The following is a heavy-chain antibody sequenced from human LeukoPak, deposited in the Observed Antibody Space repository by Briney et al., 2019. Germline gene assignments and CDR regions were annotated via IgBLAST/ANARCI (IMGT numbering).Heavy chain of an antibody. CDR3: ARVFGYSSSWNYYHYMDV. V-gene: IGHV3-7*04. CDR2: IKQDGSEK. CDR1: GFTFSSYW. Sequence: PGRSLRLSCAASGFTFSSYWMTWVRQAPGKGLEWVANIKQDGSEKYYVDSVKGRFTISRDNARNSLCLQMNSLRAEDTAAYYCARVFGYSSSWNYYHYMDVWGKGTTVTVSS. D-gene: IGHD6-13*01. J-gene: IGHJ6*03.